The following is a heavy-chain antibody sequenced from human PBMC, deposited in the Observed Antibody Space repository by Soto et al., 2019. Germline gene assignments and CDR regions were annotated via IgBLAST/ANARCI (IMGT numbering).Heavy chain of an antibody. D-gene: IGHD2-2*01. CDR1: GFTFSSYA. V-gene: IGHV3-23*01. CDR2: ISGSGGST. J-gene: IGHJ4*02. CDR3: AKDQSSTSFGDY. Sequence: EVQLLESGGGLVQPGGSLRLSCAASGFTFSSYAMSWVRQAPGKGLEWVSAISGSGGSTYFADSVKGRFTISRDNSKNTLYLQMNSLRAEDTAVYYCAKDQSSTSFGDYWGQGTLVTVSS.